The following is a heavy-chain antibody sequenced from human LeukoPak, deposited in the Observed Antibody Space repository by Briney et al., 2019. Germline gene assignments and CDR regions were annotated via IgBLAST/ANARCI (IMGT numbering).Heavy chain of an antibody. CDR1: GLTFSSYG. Sequence: PGGSLRLSCAASGLTFSSYGMHWVRQAPGKGLEWMAVISYDGSNKYYADSVKGRSTISRDNSKNTLYLQMNSLRAEDTAVYYCAKAGQWLAPGDYWGQGTLVTVSS. CDR2: ISYDGSNK. J-gene: IGHJ4*02. D-gene: IGHD6-19*01. CDR3: AKAGQWLAPGDY. V-gene: IGHV3-30*18.